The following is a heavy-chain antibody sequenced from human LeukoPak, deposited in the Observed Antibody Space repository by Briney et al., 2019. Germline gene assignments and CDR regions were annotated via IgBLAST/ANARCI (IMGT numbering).Heavy chain of an antibody. CDR3: ARGYVARNFDY. J-gene: IGHJ4*02. Sequence: GGSLRLSCAASGFTFSSYSMNWVRQAPGKGLEWVSYISSSSSTIYYADSVKGRFTISRDNAKNSLYLQMNSLRAEDTAVYYCARGYVARNFDYWGQGTLVTVSS. D-gene: IGHD1-14*01. V-gene: IGHV3-48*01. CDR2: ISSSSSTI. CDR1: GFTFSSYS.